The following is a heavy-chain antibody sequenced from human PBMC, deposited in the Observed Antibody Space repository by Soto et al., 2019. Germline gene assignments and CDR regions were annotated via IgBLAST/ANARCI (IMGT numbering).Heavy chain of an antibody. CDR1: GYTFTSYG. CDR2: ISAYNGNT. V-gene: IGHV1-18*01. J-gene: IGHJ4*02. Sequence: QVQLVQSGAEVKKPGASVKVSGKASGYTFTSYGISWVRQAPGQGLEWMGWISAYNGNTNYAQKLQGRVTMTTDTTPSTGYMEMRRLRSDATGLYFSARDWAGGGPLAFWGQGTLVTVSS. D-gene: IGHD2-15*01. CDR3: ARDWAGGGPLAF.